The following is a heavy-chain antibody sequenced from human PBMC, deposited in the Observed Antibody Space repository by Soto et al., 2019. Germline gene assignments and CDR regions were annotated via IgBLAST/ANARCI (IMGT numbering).Heavy chain of an antibody. V-gene: IGHV5-51*07. Sequence: GHAQTISGERCGEKVSRSWIGSVHQMPGKVLEWMGIIYPGDSDTRYSPSFQGQVTISADKSISTAYLQWSSLKASDTGMWYWARERNFMDLWDKGTRVTV. CDR1: GEKVSRSW. J-gene: IGHJ6*03. CDR3: ARERNFMDL. CDR2: IYPGDSDT.